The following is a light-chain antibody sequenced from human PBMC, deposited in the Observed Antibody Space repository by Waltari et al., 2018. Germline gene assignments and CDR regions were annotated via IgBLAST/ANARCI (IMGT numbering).Light chain of an antibody. CDR1: SSDIGYYNL. V-gene: IGLV2-23*02. CDR2: EVN. J-gene: IGLJ3*02. Sequence: QSALTQPASVSGSPGQSITISCTGTSSDIGYYNLVSWYQQDPGKAPKVIIYEVNKRPSGVSNRFSGSKSGNTASLTISGLQAEDEADYYCCSYIGYSAWVFGGGTKVTVL. CDR3: CSYIGYSAWV.